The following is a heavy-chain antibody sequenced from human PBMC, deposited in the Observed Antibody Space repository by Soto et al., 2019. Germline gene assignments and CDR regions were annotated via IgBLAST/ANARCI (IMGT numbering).Heavy chain of an antibody. CDR1: GGSISSGGYY. Sequence: SETLSLTCTVSGGSISSGGYYWSWIRQHPGKGLEWIGYIYYSGSTYYNPSLKSRVTISVDTSKNQFSLKLSSVTAADTAVYYCARVAGYCSGGSCWATYYFDYWGQGTLVTVSS. CDR3: ARVAGYCSGGSCWATYYFDY. D-gene: IGHD2-15*01. V-gene: IGHV4-31*03. CDR2: IYYSGST. J-gene: IGHJ4*02.